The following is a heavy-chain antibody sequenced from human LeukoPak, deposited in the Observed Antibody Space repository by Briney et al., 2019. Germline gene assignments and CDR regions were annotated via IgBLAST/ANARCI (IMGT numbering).Heavy chain of an antibody. Sequence: GGSLRLSCAASGFTFSSYAMSWVRQAPGKGLEWVSAISGSGGSTYYADSVKGRFTISRDNSKNTLYLQMNSLRAEDTAVYYCARDGGRYSSSPKFDYWGQGTLATVSS. V-gene: IGHV3-23*01. CDR2: ISGSGGST. D-gene: IGHD6-6*01. CDR1: GFTFSSYA. CDR3: ARDGGRYSSSPKFDY. J-gene: IGHJ4*02.